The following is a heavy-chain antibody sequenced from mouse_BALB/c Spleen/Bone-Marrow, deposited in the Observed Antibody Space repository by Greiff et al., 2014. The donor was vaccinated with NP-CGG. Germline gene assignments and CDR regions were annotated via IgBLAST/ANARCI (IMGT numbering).Heavy chain of an antibody. Sequence: VQLQQSGPELVKPGASVKISCKASGYSFTGYYMHWVKQSHVKSLERIGRINPYNGATSYNQNFKDKASLTIDKSSSTAYMEVHSLTSEDSAVYYCAREGGLVPDYFDYWGQGTTLTVSS. V-gene: IGHV1-31*01. CDR3: AREGGLVPDYFDY. CDR1: GYSFTGYY. J-gene: IGHJ2*01. CDR2: INPYNGAT. D-gene: IGHD6-2*01.